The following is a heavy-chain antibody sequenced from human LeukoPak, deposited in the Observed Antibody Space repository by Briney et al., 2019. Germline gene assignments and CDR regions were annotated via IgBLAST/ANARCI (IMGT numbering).Heavy chain of an antibody. D-gene: IGHD5-18*01. Sequence: GGSLRLSCAASGSTFSSYSMNWVRQAPGKGLEWVSSISSSSGYIYYADSVKGRFTISRDNAKNSLYLQMNSLRAEDTAVYYCARDWDTWAPFDYWGQGTLVTVSS. CDR1: GSTFSSYS. CDR2: ISSSSGYI. CDR3: ARDWDTWAPFDY. J-gene: IGHJ4*02. V-gene: IGHV3-21*01.